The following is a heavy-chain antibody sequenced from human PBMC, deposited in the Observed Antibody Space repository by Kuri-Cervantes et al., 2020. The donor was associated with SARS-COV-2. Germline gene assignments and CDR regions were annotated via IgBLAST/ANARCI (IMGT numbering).Heavy chain of an antibody. V-gene: IGHV1-18*01. CDR1: GYSFTSYG. J-gene: IGHJ3*02. CDR3: ATSFSKIRYDAFDI. CDR2: VSADNGNT. D-gene: IGHD3-3*01. Sequence: ASVKVSCKVSGYSFTSYGISWVRQAPGQGLEWMGWVSADNGNTKYARKLQGRVTMTTDTSTSTAYMELRSLRSEDTAVYYCATSFSKIRYDAFDIWGQGTMVTVSS.